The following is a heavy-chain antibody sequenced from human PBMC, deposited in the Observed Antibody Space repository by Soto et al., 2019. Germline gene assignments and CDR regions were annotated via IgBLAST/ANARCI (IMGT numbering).Heavy chain of an antibody. CDR3: ASTVLDCSGGSCYFLQYFHH. CDR2: ISAHNGNT. D-gene: IGHD2-15*01. V-gene: IGHV1-18*01. J-gene: IGHJ1*01. CDR1: GYTFSNYG. Sequence: QVHLVQSGAELKKPGASVKVSCKASGYTFSNYGVSWVRRAPGHGLEWVGWISAHNGNTNYAQNFQGRVTMTTDPSTSTAYMELRSLRSDDTAVYYCASTVLDCSGGSCYFLQYFHHWGQGTLVTVSS.